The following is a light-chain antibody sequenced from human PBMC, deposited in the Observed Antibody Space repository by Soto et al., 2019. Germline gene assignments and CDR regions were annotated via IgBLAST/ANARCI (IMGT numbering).Light chain of an antibody. Sequence: QSALTQPASVSGSPGQSITISCTGSTSDIGSYNLVSWYQQYPGKAPKLMIYEGNKRPSGVSNRFSGSRSGNTASLTISGLQAEDEANYYCSSYTSRSALIFGGGIQLTVL. J-gene: IGLJ2*01. CDR1: TSDIGSYNL. V-gene: IGLV2-14*02. CDR3: SSYTSRSALI. CDR2: EGN.